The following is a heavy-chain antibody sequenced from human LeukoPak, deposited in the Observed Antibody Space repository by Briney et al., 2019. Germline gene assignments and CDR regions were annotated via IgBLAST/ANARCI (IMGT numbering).Heavy chain of an antibody. V-gene: IGHV3-7*01. CDR2: IKQDGSEK. D-gene: IGHD3-16*01. Sequence: GGSLRLSCAASGFTFSSYAMHWVRQAPGKGLEWVANIKQDGSEKYYVDSMKGRFTISRDNAKKSLYLQMNSLRAEDTAVYYCARGFGRPWGQGTLVTVSS. J-gene: IGHJ5*02. CDR3: ARGFGRP. CDR1: GFTFSSYA.